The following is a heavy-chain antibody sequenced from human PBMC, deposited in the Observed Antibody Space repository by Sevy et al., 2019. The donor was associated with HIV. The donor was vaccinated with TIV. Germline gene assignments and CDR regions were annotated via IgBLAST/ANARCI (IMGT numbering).Heavy chain of an antibody. CDR2: INSGGGST. Sequence: GGPLRLSCAASVFTFTEFDMSWVRQAPGKGLEWVSTINSGGGSTYYADSVKGRFTISRDNSQNTLDLQMNSLRAEDTAVYYCAKDVVGGYYDSSGYSDHWGQGTLVTVSS. CDR1: VFTFTEFD. J-gene: IGHJ4*02. CDR3: AKDVVGGYYDSSGYSDH. V-gene: IGHV3-23*01. D-gene: IGHD3-22*01.